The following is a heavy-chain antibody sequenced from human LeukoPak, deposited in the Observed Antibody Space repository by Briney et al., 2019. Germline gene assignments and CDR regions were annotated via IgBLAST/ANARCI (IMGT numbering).Heavy chain of an antibody. D-gene: IGHD3-10*01. CDR3: ARVLLWFGELLYAFDY. CDR2: ISAYNGNT. J-gene: IGHJ4*02. Sequence: ASVKVSCKASGYTFTSYGISWVRQAPGQGLEWMGWISAYNGNTNYAQKLQGRVTMTTDTSTSTAYMELRSLRSDDTAVYYCARVLLWFGELLYAFDYWGQGTLVTVSS. V-gene: IGHV1-18*01. CDR1: GYTFTSYG.